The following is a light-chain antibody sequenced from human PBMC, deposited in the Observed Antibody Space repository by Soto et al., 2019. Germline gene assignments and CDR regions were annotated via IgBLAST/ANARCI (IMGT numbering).Light chain of an antibody. J-gene: IGKJ1*01. CDR1: QTISSW. CDR2: KAS. V-gene: IGKV1-5*03. CDR3: QHYKSYSEA. Sequence: DIQMTQSPSTLSGSVGDRVTITCRASQTISSWLAWYQQKPGKAPKLLIYKASTLKSGVPSRFSGSGSGTEFTLTISSLQPDDFATYYCQHYKSYSEAFGQGTKVDLK.